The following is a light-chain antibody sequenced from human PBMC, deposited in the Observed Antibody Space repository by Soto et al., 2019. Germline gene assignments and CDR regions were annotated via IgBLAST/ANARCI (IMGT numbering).Light chain of an antibody. CDR3: QQYNSYWT. J-gene: IGKJ1*01. V-gene: IGKV1-5*01. CDR2: DAS. CDR1: QSISSW. Sequence: DIQMTQSPSALAASVGDRVTSTCRASQSISSWLAWYQQKPGKAPKLLIYDASSLESGVPSRFGGSGSGTEFTLTISSLQPDDFATYYCQQYNSYWTFGQGTKVDIK.